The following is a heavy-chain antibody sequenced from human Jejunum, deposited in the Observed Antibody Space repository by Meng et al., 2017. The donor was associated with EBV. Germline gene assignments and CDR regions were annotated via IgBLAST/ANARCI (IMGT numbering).Heavy chain of an antibody. Sequence: QVQLVESGGGLVKPGGFLRLSCSASGFTFSGYDMSWFRQAPGKGLEWVAYISYGGGSKYYADSTGGRFAISRDNTQNSLFLQMNSLRVDDTAMYFCARVISGRDSRRVDTWGQGILFTVSS. V-gene: IGHV3-11*01. J-gene: IGHJ5*02. CDR3: ARVISGRDSRRVDT. D-gene: IGHD5-12*01. CDR1: GFTFSGYD. CDR2: ISYGGGSK.